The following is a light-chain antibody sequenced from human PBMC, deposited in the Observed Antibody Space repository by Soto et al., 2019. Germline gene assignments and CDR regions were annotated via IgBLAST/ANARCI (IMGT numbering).Light chain of an antibody. CDR2: EVS. V-gene: IGLV2-14*01. CDR1: RSDVGGYNY. J-gene: IGLJ1*01. CDR3: VSFTNTDTLV. Sequence: QSALTQPASVSGSPGQSITISCTGTRSDVGGYNYVSWYQQHPGKAPKLMIFEVSSRPSGISNRFSGSRSGNTASLTISGLQPEDEAHYFCVSFTNTDTLVFGSGTKVTVL.